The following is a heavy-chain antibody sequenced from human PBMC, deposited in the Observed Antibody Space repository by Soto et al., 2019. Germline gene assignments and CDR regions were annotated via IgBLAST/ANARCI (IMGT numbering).Heavy chain of an antibody. CDR3: ANYRRADAEGFTLDY. V-gene: IGHV4-59*01. CDR1: RDSINHYY. CDR2: IYYPGST. D-gene: IGHD2-15*01. Sequence: SETLSLTCTVSRDSINHYYWSWIRQPPGKRLEWIGYIYYPGSTTYNPSLESRVTMSVDTSKNQFSLKLDSVNAADTAVYYCANYRRADAEGFTLDYWGRGTRVTVS. J-gene: IGHJ4*02.